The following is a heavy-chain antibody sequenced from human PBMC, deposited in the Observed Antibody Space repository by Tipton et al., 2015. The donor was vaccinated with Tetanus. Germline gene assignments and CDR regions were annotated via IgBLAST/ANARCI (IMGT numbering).Heavy chain of an antibody. V-gene: IGHV4-4*07. D-gene: IGHD1-1*01. CDR2: IYTSGST. CDR3: ARAKNLRTYYYYYYGMDV. J-gene: IGHJ6*02. CDR1: GGSISSYY. Sequence: TLSLTCTVSGGSISSYYWSWIRQPAGKGLEWIGRIYTSGSTNYNPSLKSRVTMSVDTSKNQFSLKLSSVTAADTAVYYCARAKNLRTYYYYYYGMDVWGQGTTVTVSS.